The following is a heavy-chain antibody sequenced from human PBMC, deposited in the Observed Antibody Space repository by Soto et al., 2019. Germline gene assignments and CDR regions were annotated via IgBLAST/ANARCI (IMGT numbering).Heavy chain of an antibody. J-gene: IGHJ4*02. CDR1: GGSISSGGYS. D-gene: IGHD5-18*01. CDR2: IYHSGST. CDR3: ARGLIKYVYSYAPDYYFDY. V-gene: IGHV4-30-2*01. Sequence: QLQLQESGSGLVKPSQTLSLTCAVSGGSISSGGYSWSWIRQPPGKGLEWIGYIYHSGSTNYNPSLKSRVTISVDTSKNQFSLKLSSVTAADTAVYYCARGLIKYVYSYAPDYYFDYWGQGTLVAVSS.